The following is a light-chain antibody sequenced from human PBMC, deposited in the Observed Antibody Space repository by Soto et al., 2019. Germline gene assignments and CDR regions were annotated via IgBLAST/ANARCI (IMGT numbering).Light chain of an antibody. J-gene: IGKJ1*01. Sequence: EIMRTQSPATLSLSTGERATLSWRTSQSVSSNLAWYQKKPGQAPRLLIYGASTRATGIPARFSGSGSGTELTLTISSLHPEDFAVYYCQQYNNWPPWTFGQGTNVYIK. V-gene: IGKV3-15*01. CDR3: QQYNNWPPWT. CDR1: QSVSSN. CDR2: GAS.